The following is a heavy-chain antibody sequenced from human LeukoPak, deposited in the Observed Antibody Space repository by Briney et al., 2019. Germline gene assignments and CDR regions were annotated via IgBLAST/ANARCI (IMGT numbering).Heavy chain of an antibody. D-gene: IGHD1-7*01. V-gene: IGHV5-51*01. CDR2: IYPHDSDT. CDR3: VRGAETRVDY. J-gene: IGHJ4*02. Sequence: HGESLKISCKGSGFSFISYWVGWVRQMPGKGLEWMGIIYPHDSDTRYSPSFQGQVTVSADKSISSAFLQWGSLKASDSAMYYCVRGAETRVDYWGQGTLVTVSS. CDR1: GFSFISYW.